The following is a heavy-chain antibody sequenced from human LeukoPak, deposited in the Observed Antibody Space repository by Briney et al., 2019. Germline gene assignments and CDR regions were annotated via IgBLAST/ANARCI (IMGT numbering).Heavy chain of an antibody. D-gene: IGHD3-9*01. V-gene: IGHV4-30-4*08. Sequence: PSETLSLTCTVSGGSISSGGYYWSWIRQHPGKGLEWIGYIYYSGSTYYNPSLKSRVTISVDTSKNQFSLKLSSVTAADTAVYYCARAPYHYDILTGYYRRGGLDYWGQGTLVTVSS. CDR1: GGSISSGGYY. J-gene: IGHJ4*02. CDR2: IYYSGST. CDR3: ARAPYHYDILTGYYRRGGLDY.